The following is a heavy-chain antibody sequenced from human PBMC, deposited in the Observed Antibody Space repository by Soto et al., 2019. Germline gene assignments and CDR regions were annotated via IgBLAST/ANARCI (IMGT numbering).Heavy chain of an antibody. V-gene: IGHV1-46*04. CDR3: ARMFDYDSSGNVGILGAFDM. CDR1: GYSFINYH. D-gene: IGHD3-16*01. Sequence: QVQLVQSGAEVKKSGASVKISCKASGYSFINYHIIWVRQAPGHGLQWMGTISPTNGQTSLAQKLRGRVTFTRETSTSTAYMELSSLKSDDTARYYCARMFDYDSSGNVGILGAFDMWGQGTKVSVSS. J-gene: IGHJ3*02. CDR2: ISPTNGQT.